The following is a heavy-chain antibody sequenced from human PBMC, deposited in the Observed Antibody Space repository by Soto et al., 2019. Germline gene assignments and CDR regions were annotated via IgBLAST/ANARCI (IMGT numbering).Heavy chain of an antibody. D-gene: IGHD3-3*01. Sequence: ASVKVSCKVSGYTLTELSMHWVRQAPGKGLEWMGVFDAEDGAASYAQNLQGRVTMTADTSTNTAYMELTSLRSDDTAVYYCARGTVYDFWSGSNFDYWGQGTLVTVSS. V-gene: IGHV1-24*01. CDR2: FDAEDGAA. CDR1: GYTLTELS. CDR3: ARGTVYDFWSGSNFDY. J-gene: IGHJ4*02.